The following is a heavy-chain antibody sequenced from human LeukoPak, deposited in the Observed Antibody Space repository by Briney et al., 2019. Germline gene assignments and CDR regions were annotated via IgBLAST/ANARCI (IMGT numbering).Heavy chain of an antibody. V-gene: IGHV3-21*01. J-gene: IGHJ4*02. CDR2: ISGSSIYI. CDR3: ARDPPYYDGSGYYYDY. Sequence: GGSLRLSCAASGFTFSTYSMNWVRQAPGKGLEWVASISGSSIYIYYADSVKGRFTISRDNAKNSLYLQLNSLRAEDTAVYYCARDPPYYDGSGYYYDYWGQGTLVTVSS. D-gene: IGHD3-22*01. CDR1: GFTFSTYS.